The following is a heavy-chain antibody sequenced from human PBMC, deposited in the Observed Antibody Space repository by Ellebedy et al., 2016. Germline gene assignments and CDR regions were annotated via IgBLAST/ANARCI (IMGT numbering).Heavy chain of an antibody. CDR3: ARTMPKGHLFDY. Sequence: ASVKVSCKASGFTFTNYYMHWVRQAPGQGLEWVGVINPSGGTTRYAQQFQGRVTMTRDTSTSTVYMELSSLRSEDTAVYYCARTMPKGHLFDYWGQGTLVTVSS. V-gene: IGHV1-46*01. CDR2: INPSGGTT. CDR1: GFTFTNYY. D-gene: IGHD2-2*01. J-gene: IGHJ4*02.